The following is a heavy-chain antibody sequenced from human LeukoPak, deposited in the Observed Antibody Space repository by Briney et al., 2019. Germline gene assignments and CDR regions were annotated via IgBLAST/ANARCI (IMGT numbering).Heavy chain of an antibody. Sequence: SETLSLTCAVYGGSFSGYYWSWIRQPPGKGLEWIGYIYYSGSTNYNPSLKSRVTISVDTSKNQFSLKLSSVTAADTAVYYCARGSPPEDYDFWSGYYTFDYWGQGTLVTVSS. J-gene: IGHJ4*02. D-gene: IGHD3-3*01. V-gene: IGHV4-59*01. CDR1: GGSFSGYY. CDR3: ARGSPPEDYDFWSGYYTFDY. CDR2: IYYSGST.